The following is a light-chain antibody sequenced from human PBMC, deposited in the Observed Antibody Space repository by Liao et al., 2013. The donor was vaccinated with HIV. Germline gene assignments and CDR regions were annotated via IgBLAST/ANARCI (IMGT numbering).Light chain of an antibody. Sequence: SYEMTQPPSVSVSPGQTASITCSGDKLGDNYACWYQQKPGQSPVLVIYQDSQRPSGIPERFSGSNSGNTATLTISGTQAMDEADYYCQAWDRNTVVFGGGTKLTVL. V-gene: IGLV3-1*01. CDR1: KLGDNY. J-gene: IGLJ2*01. CDR2: QDS. CDR3: QAWDRNTVV.